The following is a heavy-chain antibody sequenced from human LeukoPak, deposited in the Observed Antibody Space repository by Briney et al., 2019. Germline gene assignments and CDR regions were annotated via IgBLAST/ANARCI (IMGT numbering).Heavy chain of an antibody. Sequence: GGSLRLSCAASGFTVSSNYMSWVRQAPGKGLEWVSVIYSGSSTYYADSVKGRFTISRDNSKSTLYIQMNSLRAEDTAVYYCARDTFSGYDGGFDYWGQGTLVTVSS. V-gene: IGHV3-53*01. J-gene: IGHJ4*02. CDR2: IYSGSST. D-gene: IGHD5-12*01. CDR1: GFTVSSNY. CDR3: ARDTFSGYDGGFDY.